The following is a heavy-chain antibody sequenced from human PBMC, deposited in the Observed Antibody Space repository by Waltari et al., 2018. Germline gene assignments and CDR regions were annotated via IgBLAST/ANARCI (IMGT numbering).Heavy chain of an antibody. CDR2: INHSGST. CDR1: GGSISSGGYY. Sequence: QVQLQESGPGLVKPSQTLSLPCTFSGGSISSGGYYWSWIRQHPGKGLEWIGEINHSGSTNYNPSLKSRVTISVDTSKNQFSLKLSSVTAADTAVYYCARGARFLRWFDPWGQGTLVTVSS. CDR3: ARGARFLRWFDP. V-gene: IGHV4-31*03. J-gene: IGHJ5*02.